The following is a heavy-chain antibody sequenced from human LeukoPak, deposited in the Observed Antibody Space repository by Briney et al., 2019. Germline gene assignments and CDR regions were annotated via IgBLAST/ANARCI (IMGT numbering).Heavy chain of an antibody. D-gene: IGHD5-24*01. Sequence: ASVKVSCKASGGTFSSYAISWVRQAPGQGLEWMGGIIPIFGTANYAQKFQGRVTITTDESTSTAYMELSSLRSEDTAMYYCASFGGKDGYETDGFDYWGQGTLVTVSS. CDR3: ASFGGKDGYETDGFDY. CDR2: IIPIFGTA. J-gene: IGHJ4*02. V-gene: IGHV1-69*05. CDR1: GGTFSSYA.